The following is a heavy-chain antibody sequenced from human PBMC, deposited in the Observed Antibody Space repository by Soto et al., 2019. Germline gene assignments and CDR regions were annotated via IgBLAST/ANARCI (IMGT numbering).Heavy chain of an antibody. Sequence: GASVKVSCKASGGTFSSYAISWVRQAPGQGLEWMGGIIPIFGTANYAQKFQGRVTITADESTSTAYMELSSLRSEDTAVYYCARAGPSHRTFGVFDYWGQGTLVTVS. CDR1: GGTFSSYA. J-gene: IGHJ4*02. D-gene: IGHD3-10*01. V-gene: IGHV1-69*13. CDR2: IIPIFGTA. CDR3: ARAGPSHRTFGVFDY.